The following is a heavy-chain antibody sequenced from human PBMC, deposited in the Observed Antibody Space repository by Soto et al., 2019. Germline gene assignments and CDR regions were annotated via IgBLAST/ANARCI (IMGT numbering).Heavy chain of an antibody. Sequence: EVQLVESGGGLVQPGGSLRLSCAASGFTLSGYWMSWVRQAPGKGLEWVANIKQDGSEIYYVDSVKGRFTISRDNAKNSLFLQMNSLIAEDTAVYYCLITTSAFDIWGQGTLVTVSS. CDR3: LITTSAFDI. V-gene: IGHV3-7*01. CDR2: IKQDGSEI. D-gene: IGHD4-4*01. J-gene: IGHJ3*02. CDR1: GFTLSGYW.